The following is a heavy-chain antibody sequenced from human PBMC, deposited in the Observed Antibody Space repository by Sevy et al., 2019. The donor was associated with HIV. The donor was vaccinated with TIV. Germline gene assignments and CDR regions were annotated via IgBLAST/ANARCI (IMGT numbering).Heavy chain of an antibody. CDR1: GFTFSSYA. CDR2: ISYDGSNK. Sequence: GGSLGLSCAASGFTFSSYAMHWVRQAPGKGLEWVALISYDGSNKYYADSVKGRFTISRDNSKNTLYLQMNSLRTEDTAVYYCARDRGSGKNVFFDYWGQGTLVTVSS. D-gene: IGHD3-10*01. CDR3: ARDRGSGKNVFFDY. V-gene: IGHV3-30-3*01. J-gene: IGHJ4*02.